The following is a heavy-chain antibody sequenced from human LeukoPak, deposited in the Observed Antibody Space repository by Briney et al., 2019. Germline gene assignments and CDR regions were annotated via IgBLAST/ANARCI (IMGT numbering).Heavy chain of an antibody. Sequence: PSETLSLTCTVSSGSISNSTYYWGWIRQPPGKGLEWIGSIYYSGSTYYNPSLKSRVTISVDTSKNQFSLKLSSVTAADTAMYYCARGSGPYYYYYYMDVWGKGTTVTVSS. CDR1: SGSISNSTYY. CDR2: IYYSGST. J-gene: IGHJ6*03. D-gene: IGHD2-15*01. CDR3: ARGSGPYYYYYYMDV. V-gene: IGHV4-39*07.